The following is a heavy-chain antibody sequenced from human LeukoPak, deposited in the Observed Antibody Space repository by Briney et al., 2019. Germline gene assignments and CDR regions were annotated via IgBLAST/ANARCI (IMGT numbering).Heavy chain of an antibody. D-gene: IGHD4-23*01. CDR1: GYTFTSYY. CDR2: INPSSGST. Sequence: ASVKVSNKASGYTFTSYYIHWVRQAPGQGLEWMGIINPSSGSTSYAQKFQGRVTMTRDTSTSTAYMELSSLGSEDTAVYYCARDDYGGNSHDAFAIWGHASVLTVSS. CDR3: ARDDYGGNSHDAFAI. V-gene: IGHV1-46*01. J-gene: IGHJ3*02.